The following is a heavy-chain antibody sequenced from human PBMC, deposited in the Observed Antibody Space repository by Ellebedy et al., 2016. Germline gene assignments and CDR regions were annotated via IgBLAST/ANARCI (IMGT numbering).Heavy chain of an antibody. CDR3: ARRIVGAGTLRWFNP. J-gene: IGHJ5*02. V-gene: IGHV4-4*07. CDR2: IYTSGSS. CDR1: GGSISSSW. D-gene: IGHD6-19*01. Sequence: SETLSLXCTVSGGSISSSWWSWIRQPAGKGLEWIGRIYTSGSSNYNPSLKSRVTMSVDTSKNQFSLQLSSVTAADTAVYYCARRIVGAGTLRWFNPWGQGAQVTVSS.